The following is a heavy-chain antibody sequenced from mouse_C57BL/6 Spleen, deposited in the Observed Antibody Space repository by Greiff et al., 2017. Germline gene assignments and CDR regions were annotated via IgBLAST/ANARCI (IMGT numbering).Heavy chain of an antibody. CDR1: GFNIKDYY. V-gene: IGHV14-2*01. D-gene: IGHD1-1*01. J-gene: IGHJ4*01. CDR3: ARGGDVVVARRDAMDY. CDR2: IDPEDGET. Sequence: VQLKESGAELVKPGASVKLSCTASGFNIKDYYMHWVKQRTEQGLEWIGRIDPEDGETKYAPKFQGKATITADPSSNTAYLQLSSLTSEDTAVYYCARGGDVVVARRDAMDYWGQGTSVTGSS.